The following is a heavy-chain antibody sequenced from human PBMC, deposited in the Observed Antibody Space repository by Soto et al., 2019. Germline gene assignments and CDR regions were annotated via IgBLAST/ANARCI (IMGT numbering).Heavy chain of an antibody. CDR3: ARYPSSATTGIGYFFGVDV. CDR2: IYYSGST. Sequence: SETLSLTCTVSGGSISSSSSYWGWIRQTPGKGLEWIATIYYSGSTFYNPSLKSRVTISIETSKNQLSLRLSSVTAADTAVYYCARYPSSATTGIGYFFGVDVWGQGTTVT. J-gene: IGHJ6*02. V-gene: IGHV4-39*01. D-gene: IGHD6-13*01. CDR1: GGSISSSSSY.